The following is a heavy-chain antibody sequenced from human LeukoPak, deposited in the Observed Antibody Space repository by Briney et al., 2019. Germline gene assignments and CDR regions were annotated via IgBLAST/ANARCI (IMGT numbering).Heavy chain of an antibody. CDR1: GFTFSNAC. J-gene: IGHJ5*02. CDR2: IKSKSDGGTT. CDR3: TTFYSSAQALDWFYP. D-gene: IGHD6-19*01. Sequence: PGGSLRLSCAASGFTFSNACMSWVRQAPGKGLEWVGRIKSKSDGGTTDYAAPAKGRFTIASDESKKTLYLQMNSMKPEDTAVYYCTTFYSSAQALDWFYPWGQGTLVTGSS. V-gene: IGHV3-15*01.